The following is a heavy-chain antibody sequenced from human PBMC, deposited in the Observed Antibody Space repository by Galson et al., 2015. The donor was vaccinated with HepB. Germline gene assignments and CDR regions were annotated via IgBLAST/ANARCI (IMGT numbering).Heavy chain of an antibody. V-gene: IGHV3-33*01. D-gene: IGHD3-3*01. Sequence: SLRLSCAASGFTFKNHAMHWVRQAPGKGLEWVAMIWYDGSKKYYADSVKGRFTISRDNSKNSLYLQMDSLGAEDTAVYYCVRDKAIFGVVITYFDYWGQGTLVTVSS. CDR1: GFTFKNHA. J-gene: IGHJ4*02. CDR3: VRDKAIFGVVITYFDY. CDR2: IWYDGSKK.